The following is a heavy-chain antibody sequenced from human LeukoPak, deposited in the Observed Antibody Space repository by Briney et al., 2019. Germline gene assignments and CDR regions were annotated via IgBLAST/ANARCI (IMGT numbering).Heavy chain of an antibody. Sequence: GGSLRLSCAASGFTLSSYSMNWVRQAPGKGLEWVSSISSSSSYIYYADSVKGRFTISRDNAKNSLYLQMNSLRAEDTAVYYCARVPSYYDSSGYYIYWGQGTLVTVSS. CDR3: ARVPSYYDSSGYYIY. D-gene: IGHD3-22*01. CDR2: ISSSSSYI. J-gene: IGHJ4*02. CDR1: GFTLSSYS. V-gene: IGHV3-21*01.